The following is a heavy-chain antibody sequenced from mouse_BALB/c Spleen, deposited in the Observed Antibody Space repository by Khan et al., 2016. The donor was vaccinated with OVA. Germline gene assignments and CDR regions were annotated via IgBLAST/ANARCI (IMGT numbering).Heavy chain of an antibody. CDR3: ARRLDYFDY. CDR2: INPYNDAT. Sequence: VQLKESGPELVKPGASVKMSCKASGYTFTTYVMHWVKQKPGQGLEWIGYINPYNDATKYNEKFKGKATLTSDISSSSAYMEFNSLTSEDSAVYYCARRLDYFDYWGQGTTLTVSS. D-gene: IGHD1-2*01. V-gene: IGHV1S136*01. J-gene: IGHJ2*01. CDR1: GYTFTTYV.